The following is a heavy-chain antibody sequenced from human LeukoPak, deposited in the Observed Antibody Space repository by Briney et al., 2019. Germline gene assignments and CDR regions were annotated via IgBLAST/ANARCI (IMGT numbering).Heavy chain of an antibody. D-gene: IGHD6-6*01. V-gene: IGHV4-30-2*01. Sequence: PSQTLSLTCTVSGGSISSGGYYWSWIRQPPGKGLEWIGYIYHSGSTYYNPSLKSRVTISVDRSKNQFSLKLSSVTAADTAVYYCARVRSSAPYFDYWGQGTLVTVSS. CDR1: GGSISSGGYY. CDR3: ARVRSSAPYFDY. CDR2: IYHSGST. J-gene: IGHJ4*02.